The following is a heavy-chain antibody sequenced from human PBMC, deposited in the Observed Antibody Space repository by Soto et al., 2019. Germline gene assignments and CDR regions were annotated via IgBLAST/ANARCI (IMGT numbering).Heavy chain of an antibody. D-gene: IGHD3-10*01. CDR2: ISAYNGYT. CDR1: GYTFTSYG. Sequence: ASVEVSCKXSGYTFTSYGISWVRQAPGQGLEWMGWISAYNGYTNYAQKLQGRVTMTTDTSTSTAYMELRSLRSDDTAVYYCARDRAGYYGSGSYSQKYFDYWGQGTLVTVSS. CDR3: ARDRAGYYGSGSYSQKYFDY. V-gene: IGHV1-18*01. J-gene: IGHJ4*02.